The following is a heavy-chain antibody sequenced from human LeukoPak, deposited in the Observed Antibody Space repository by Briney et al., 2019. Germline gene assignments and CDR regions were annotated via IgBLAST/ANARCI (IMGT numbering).Heavy chain of an antibody. CDR1: GXTFSSYS. CDR3: AREGPEMATPDAFDI. V-gene: IGHV3-21*01. D-gene: IGHD5-24*01. Sequence: PGGSLRLSCAASGXTFSSYSMNWVRQAPGKGLEWVSSISSSSSYIYYADSVKGRFTISRDNAKNSLYLQMNSLRAEDTAVYYCAREGPEMATPDAFDIWGQGTMVTVSS. CDR2: ISSSSSYI. J-gene: IGHJ3*02.